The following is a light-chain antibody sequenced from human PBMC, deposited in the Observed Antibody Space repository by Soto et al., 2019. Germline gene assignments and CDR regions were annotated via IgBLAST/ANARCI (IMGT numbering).Light chain of an antibody. J-gene: IGKJ4*01. CDR3: QQYDVWPALT. CDR1: QSVRTY. V-gene: IGKV3-15*01. CDR2: GAS. Sequence: EIVLTQSPVTLSLSPGERATLSCRASQSVRTYLAWYQVKPGQAPRLLIYGASTRASGVPDRFSGSGSGTEFILTISSLQSEDSAVYYCQQYDVWPALTFGGGTKVDIK.